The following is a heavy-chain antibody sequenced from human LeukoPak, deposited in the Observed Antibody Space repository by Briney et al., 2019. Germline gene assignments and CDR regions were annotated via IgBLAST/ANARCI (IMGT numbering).Heavy chain of an antibody. CDR2: IYYSGST. CDR3: ARHPLSSSWYRGYYDSSGPFDY. D-gene: IGHD3-22*01. V-gene: IGHV4-59*08. J-gene: IGHJ4*02. Sequence: SETLSLTCTVSGGSISSYYWSWIRQPPGKGLEWIGYIYYSGSTNYNPSLKSRVTISVDTSKNQFSLKLSSVTAADTAVYYCARHPLSSSWYRGYYDSSGPFDYWGQGTLVTVSS. CDR1: GGSISSYY.